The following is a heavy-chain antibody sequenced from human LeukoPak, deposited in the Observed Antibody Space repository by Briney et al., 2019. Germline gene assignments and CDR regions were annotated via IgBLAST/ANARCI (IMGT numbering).Heavy chain of an antibody. V-gene: IGHV3-23*01. J-gene: IGHJ6*03. CDR3: ARGLSAYDFWSGYFRLSADYYYMDV. CDR2: IVPSGGTT. Sequence: GGSLRLSCAASGFTFSSYGMNWVRQAPGEGLEWVSGIVPSGGTTYYADSVKGRFTVSRDNSKNTLYLQMNSLRADDTAVYYCARGLSAYDFWSGYFRLSADYYYMDVWGKGTTVTVSS. CDR1: GFTFSSYG. D-gene: IGHD3-3*01.